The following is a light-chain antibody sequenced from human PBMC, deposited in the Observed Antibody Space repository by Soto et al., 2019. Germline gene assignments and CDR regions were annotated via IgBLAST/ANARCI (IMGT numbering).Light chain of an antibody. CDR1: SGDVGYHDV. CDR2: KST. J-gene: IGLJ2*01. Sequence: QSALTQPASVSGSPGQSITLPCTESSGDVGYHDVVSWYQHRPGKAPRLLIYKSTQRPSAISDRFSGSKSGNTASLTISGLHAEDEADYYCCSYGSSTSVVFGGGTQLTVL. V-gene: IGLV2-23*01. CDR3: CSYGSSTSVV.